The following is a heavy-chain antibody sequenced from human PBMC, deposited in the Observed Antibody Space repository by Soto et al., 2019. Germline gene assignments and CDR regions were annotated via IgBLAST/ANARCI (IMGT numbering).Heavy chain of an antibody. J-gene: IGHJ3*02. CDR3: ARDSTYYFDSSGSAVRAFDI. CDR1: GGSIRSYW. D-gene: IGHD3-22*01. V-gene: IGHV4-30-4*08. Sequence: SETLSLTCTVSGGSIRSYWWSWIRQPPGKGLEWIGYIYYSGSTYYNPSLKSRLTISLDTSKNQFSLKLSSVTAADTAVYYCARDSTYYFDSSGSAVRAFDIWGQGTMVTVSS. CDR2: IYYSGST.